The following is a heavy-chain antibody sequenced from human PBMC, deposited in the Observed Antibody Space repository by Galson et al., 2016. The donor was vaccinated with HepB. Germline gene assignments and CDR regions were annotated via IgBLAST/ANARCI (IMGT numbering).Heavy chain of an antibody. CDR2: FGADGGT. Sequence: SLRLSCAASGFSFSSYDMHWVRQATGKGLEWVSAFGADGGTYYSDSVKGRFTISRENAKNSLYLQMNTLRAEDTAVYYCTRIYYYISGGYYTGLDVWVQGTTVTVSS. CDR3: TRIYYYISGGYYTGLDV. J-gene: IGHJ6*02. V-gene: IGHV3-13*01. D-gene: IGHD3-22*01. CDR1: GFSFSSYD.